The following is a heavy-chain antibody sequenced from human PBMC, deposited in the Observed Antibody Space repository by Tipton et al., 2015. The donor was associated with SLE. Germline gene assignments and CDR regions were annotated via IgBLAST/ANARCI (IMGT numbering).Heavy chain of an antibody. D-gene: IGHD1-26*01. CDR1: GFTFSSYG. J-gene: IGHJ6*02. Sequence: SLRLSCAASGFTFSSYGMHWVRQAPGKGLEWVTFIRYDGSNKYYADSVKGRFTISRDNSKNTVSLQMYSLRPEDTAVYYCAKDGRPSYGTDVWGQGTPVTVSS. V-gene: IGHV3-30*02. CDR3: AKDGRPSYGTDV. CDR2: IRYDGSNK.